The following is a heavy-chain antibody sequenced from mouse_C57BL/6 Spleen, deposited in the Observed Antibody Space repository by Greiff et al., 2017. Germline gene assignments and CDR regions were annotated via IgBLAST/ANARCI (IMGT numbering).Heavy chain of an antibody. J-gene: IGHJ2*01. V-gene: IGHV1-82*01. CDR2: IYPGDGDT. CDR3: ARSGVVARGYFDY. CDR1: GYAFSSSW. D-gene: IGHD1-1*01. Sequence: VQLVESGPELVKPGASVKISCKASGYAFSSSWMNWVKQRPGKGLEWIGRIYPGDGDTNYNGKFKGKATLTADKSSSTAYMQLSSLTSEDSAVYFCARSGVVARGYFDYWGQGTTLTVSS.